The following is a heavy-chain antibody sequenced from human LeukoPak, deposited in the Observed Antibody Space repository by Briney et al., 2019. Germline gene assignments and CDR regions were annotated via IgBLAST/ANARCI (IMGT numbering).Heavy chain of an antibody. CDR3: AKAGDYYDSSGYYPSFDY. Sequence: GGSLRLSCAASGFTFSSYAMSWVRQAPGKGLEWVSAISCSGGSTYYADSVKGRFTISRDNSKNTLYLQMNSLRAEDTAVYYCAKAGDYYDSSGYYPSFDYWGQGTLVTVSS. CDR2: ISCSGGST. V-gene: IGHV3-23*01. J-gene: IGHJ4*02. CDR1: GFTFSSYA. D-gene: IGHD3-22*01.